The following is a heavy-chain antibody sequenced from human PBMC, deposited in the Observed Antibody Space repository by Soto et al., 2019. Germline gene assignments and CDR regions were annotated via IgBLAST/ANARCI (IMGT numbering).Heavy chain of an antibody. D-gene: IGHD5-18*01. Sequence: SVKVSCKASGDTFSSYAISWVRQAPGQGPEWMGGIIPIFGSVNYAQKFQGRVTITADESTGTAYMELSSLRSEDTAVYYCARDTALVRSGYYYSGMDVWGQGTTVTVSS. CDR2: IIPIFGSV. CDR3: ARDTALVRSGYYYSGMDV. CDR1: GDTFSSYA. J-gene: IGHJ6*02. V-gene: IGHV1-69*13.